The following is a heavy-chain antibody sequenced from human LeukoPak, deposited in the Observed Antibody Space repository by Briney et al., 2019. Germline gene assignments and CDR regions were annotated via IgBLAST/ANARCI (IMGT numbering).Heavy chain of an antibody. D-gene: IGHD1-26*01. CDR2: IYSGGST. Sequence: SGGSLRLSCAASRIIVSSNYMSWVRQAPGKGLEWVSVIYSGGSTYYADSVKGRFTISRDNSKDTLYLQMNSLRAEDTAVYYCARDRSRFDPWGQGTLVTVSS. V-gene: IGHV3-66*01. CDR1: RIIVSSNY. J-gene: IGHJ5*02. CDR3: ARDRSRFDP.